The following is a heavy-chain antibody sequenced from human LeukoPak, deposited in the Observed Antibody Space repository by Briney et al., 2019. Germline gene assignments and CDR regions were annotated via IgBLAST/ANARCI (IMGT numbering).Heavy chain of an antibody. D-gene: IGHD2-2*01. CDR1: GFTFSSYG. Sequence: GGSLRLSCAASGFTFSSYGMHWVRQAPGKGLEWVAVISYDGSNKYYADSAKGRFTISRDNSKNTLYLQMNSLRAEDTAVYYCAKDLVPAAKNYYYYGMDVWGQGTTVTVSS. CDR2: ISYDGSNK. V-gene: IGHV3-30*18. CDR3: AKDLVPAAKNYYYYGMDV. J-gene: IGHJ6*02.